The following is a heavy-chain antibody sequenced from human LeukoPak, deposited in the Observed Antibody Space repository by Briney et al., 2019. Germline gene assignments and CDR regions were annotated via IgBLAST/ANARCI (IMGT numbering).Heavy chain of an antibody. CDR2: INNSGST. CDR1: GGSFSGYY. V-gene: IGHV4-34*01. CDR3: ARGTYYYDSSGYYYVLPGNNWFDP. D-gene: IGHD3-22*01. Sequence: SETLSLTCAVYGGSFSGYYWSWIRQPPGKGLEWIGEINNSGSTNYNPSLKSRVTISVDTSKNQFSLKLSSVTAADTAVYYCARGTYYYDSSGYYYVLPGNNWFDPWGQGTLVTVSS. J-gene: IGHJ5*02.